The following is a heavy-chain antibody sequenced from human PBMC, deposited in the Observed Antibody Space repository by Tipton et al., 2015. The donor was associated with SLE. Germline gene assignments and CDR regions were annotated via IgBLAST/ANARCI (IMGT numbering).Heavy chain of an antibody. D-gene: IGHD5-12*01. CDR2: INWNGGST. CDR1: GFTFDDYG. Sequence: SLRLSCAASGFTFDDYGMSWVRQAPGKGLEWVSGINWNGGSTGYADSVKGRFTISRDDAKNSLYLQMNSLRAEDTALYYCARAGGSGYDQVDYWGLGTLVTVSS. V-gene: IGHV3-20*04. J-gene: IGHJ4*02. CDR3: ARAGGSGYDQVDY.